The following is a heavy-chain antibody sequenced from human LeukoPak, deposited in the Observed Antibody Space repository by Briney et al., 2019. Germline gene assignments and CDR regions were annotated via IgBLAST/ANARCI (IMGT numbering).Heavy chain of an antibody. CDR3: AKSQLRYCSGGSCFDAFDI. J-gene: IGHJ3*02. D-gene: IGHD2-15*01. Sequence: GGSLRLSCAAPGFTFSDYYMSWIRQAPGKGLEWVSYISSSGSTIYYADSVKGRFTISRDNSKNTLYLQMHSLRAEDTALYYCAKSQLRYCSGGSCFDAFDIWGQGTMVTVSS. CDR1: GFTFSDYY. CDR2: ISSSGSTI. V-gene: IGHV3-11*01.